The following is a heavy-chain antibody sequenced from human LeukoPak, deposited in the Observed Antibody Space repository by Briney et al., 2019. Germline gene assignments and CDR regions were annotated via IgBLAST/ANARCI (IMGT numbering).Heavy chain of an antibody. Sequence: GASVKVSCKASGYALNTYGLTWVRQAPGQGLEWMGWISPNSGITNYAQEFQGRVTLTTDTSTSTAYMELKSLRFDDTAVYYCARDRYYDFDFWGQGTLVTVS. CDR1: GYALNTYG. CDR3: ARDRYYDFDF. CDR2: ISPNSGIT. J-gene: IGHJ4*02. D-gene: IGHD1-26*01. V-gene: IGHV1-18*01.